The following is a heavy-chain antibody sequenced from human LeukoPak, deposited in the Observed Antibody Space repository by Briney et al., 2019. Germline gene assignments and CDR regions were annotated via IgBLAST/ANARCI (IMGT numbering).Heavy chain of an antibody. CDR2: LNEDGSEK. CDR3: ARAVTSTEGY. Sequence: GGSLRLSCAASGFTFCTYWMTWVRQAPGKGLEWVASLNEDGSEKYYVDSVKGRFTISRDNAQKSLYLEMKSLSAKDTAVYYCARAVTSTEGYWGQGTLVTVSS. J-gene: IGHJ4*02. V-gene: IGHV3-7*03. CDR1: GFTFCTYW.